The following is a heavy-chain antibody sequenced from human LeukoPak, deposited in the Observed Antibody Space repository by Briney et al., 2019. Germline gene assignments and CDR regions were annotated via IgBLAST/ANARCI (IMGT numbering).Heavy chain of an antibody. Sequence: ASVKFSCKASGGTFSSYAISWVRQAPGQGLEWMGGIIPIFGTANYAQKFQGRVTITADESTSTAYMELSSLRSEDTAVYYCARTYSGSPTTFDYWGQGTLVTVSS. CDR1: GGTFSSYA. CDR3: ARTYSGSPTTFDY. CDR2: IIPIFGTA. J-gene: IGHJ4*02. V-gene: IGHV1-69*13. D-gene: IGHD1-26*01.